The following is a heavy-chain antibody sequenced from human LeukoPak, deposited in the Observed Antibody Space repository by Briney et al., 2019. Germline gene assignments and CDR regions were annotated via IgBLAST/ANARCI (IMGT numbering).Heavy chain of an antibody. CDR2: ISGSGGST. CDR3: AKGRPKYSGSSLTHFDY. Sequence: GGSLRLSCAASGFTFSSYAMSWVRQAPGKGLEWVSAISGSGGSTYYADSVKGRFTISRDNSKNTLYLQMNSLRAEDTAVYYCAKGRPKYSGSSLTHFDYWGQGTLVTVSS. D-gene: IGHD1-26*01. J-gene: IGHJ4*02. V-gene: IGHV3-23*01. CDR1: GFTFSSYA.